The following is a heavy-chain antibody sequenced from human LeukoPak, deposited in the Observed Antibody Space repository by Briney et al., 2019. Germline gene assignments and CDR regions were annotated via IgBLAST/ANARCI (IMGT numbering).Heavy chain of an antibody. CDR3: VKGKGSGAYYGFDY. D-gene: IGHD3-10*01. V-gene: IGHV5-51*01. Sequence: GESLKISCETSGSPFTKFWVGWVRQTPGKGLEWLGMIYPDDSDTRYSPSFQGQVTMSVDKSSGIFYLHWSSLQAADTALHYCVKGKGSGAYYGFDYWGQGTVVSVVS. CDR1: GSPFTKFW. J-gene: IGHJ4*02. CDR2: IYPDDSDT.